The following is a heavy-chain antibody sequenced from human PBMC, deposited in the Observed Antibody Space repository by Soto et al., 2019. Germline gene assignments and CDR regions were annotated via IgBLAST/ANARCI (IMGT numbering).Heavy chain of an antibody. Sequence: EVQLMEAGGGLIQPGGSLRLSCAGSRFSFNTYSRNWVRQAPGKGLEWISYIRRDGNLIYYADSVKGRFTISRDNAKNSLYLQMSSLRAEDTARLYGGTGVGGGVYVAGYEVWGQGTTVTVSS. J-gene: IGHJ6*02. CDR2: IRRDGNLI. CDR3: GTGVGGGVYVAGYEV. CDR1: RFSFNTYS. V-gene: IGHV3-48*01. D-gene: IGHD1-26*01.